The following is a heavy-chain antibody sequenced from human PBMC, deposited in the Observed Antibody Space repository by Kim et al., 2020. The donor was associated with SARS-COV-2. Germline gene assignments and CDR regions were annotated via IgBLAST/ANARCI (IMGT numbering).Heavy chain of an antibody. CDR3: ANLYNWNDTY. CDR1: GFTFSSYG. J-gene: IGHJ4*02. Sequence: GGSLRLSCAASGFTFSSYGMHWVRQAPGKGLEWVAVISYDGSNKYYADSVKGRFTISRDNSKNTLYLQMNSLRAEDTAVYYCANLYNWNDTYWGQGTLVTVSS. CDR2: ISYDGSNK. V-gene: IGHV3-30*18. D-gene: IGHD1-1*01.